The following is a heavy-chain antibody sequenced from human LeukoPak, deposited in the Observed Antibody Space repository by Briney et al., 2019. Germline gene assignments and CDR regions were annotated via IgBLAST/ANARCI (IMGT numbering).Heavy chain of an antibody. D-gene: IGHD6-19*01. Sequence: SETLSLTCTVSGGSISSSSYYWGWIRQPPGKGLEWIGSIYYSGSTYYNPSLKSRVTISVDTSKNHFSLKLSSVTAADTAVYYCASVGAVVRGPNFDYWGQGTLVTVSS. J-gene: IGHJ4*02. V-gene: IGHV4-39*07. CDR2: IYYSGST. CDR3: ASVGAVVRGPNFDY. CDR1: GGSISSSSYY.